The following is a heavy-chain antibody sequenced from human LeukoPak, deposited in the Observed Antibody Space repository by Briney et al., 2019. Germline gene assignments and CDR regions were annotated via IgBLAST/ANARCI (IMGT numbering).Heavy chain of an antibody. CDR1: GGTFSSYT. Sequence: SVKVSCKASGGTFSSYTISWVRQAPGQGLEWMGRIIPIHGIANYAQKFQGRVTITADKSTSTAYVELSSLRSEDTAVYYCARVTSVGYMFDYWGRGTLVTVSS. D-gene: IGHD2-2*02. V-gene: IGHV1-69*02. CDR3: ARVTSVGYMFDY. CDR2: IIPIHGIA. J-gene: IGHJ4*02.